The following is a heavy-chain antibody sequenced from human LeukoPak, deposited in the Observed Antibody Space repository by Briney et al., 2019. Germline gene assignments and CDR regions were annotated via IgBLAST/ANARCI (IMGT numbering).Heavy chain of an antibody. Sequence: SQTLSLTCTVSGGSISSGGYYWSWIRQHPGKGLEWIGYIYYSGSTYYNPSLKSRVTISVDTSKNQFSLKLSSVTAADTAVYYCARVHDRSPLVVHWGQGTLVTVSS. CDR3: ARVHDRSPLVVH. CDR1: GGSISSGGYY. V-gene: IGHV4-31*03. CDR2: IYYSGST. J-gene: IGHJ5*02. D-gene: IGHD1-1*01.